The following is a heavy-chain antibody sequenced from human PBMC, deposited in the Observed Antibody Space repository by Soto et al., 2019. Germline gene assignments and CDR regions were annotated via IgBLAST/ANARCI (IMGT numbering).Heavy chain of an antibody. CDR3: ARGGSGYTWFNEF. D-gene: IGHD3-22*01. Sequence: QVKLVQSGAEVREPGASVKVSCKASGYSFTNNDVSWVRQATGQGLEWMGWMNPGSGDTGYAQKFQGRVTMTRDISIATAYMELSSLRSDDTAIYYCARGGSGYTWFNEFWGQGTLVTVSS. CDR2: MNPGSGDT. CDR1: GYSFTNND. V-gene: IGHV1-8*01. J-gene: IGHJ4*02.